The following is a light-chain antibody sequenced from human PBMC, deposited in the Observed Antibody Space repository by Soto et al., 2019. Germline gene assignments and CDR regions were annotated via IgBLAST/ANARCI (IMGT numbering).Light chain of an antibody. V-gene: IGLV3-10*01. CDR1: AFPKKY. J-gene: IGLJ2*01. CDR3: YSPDSSGGI. CDR2: EDT. Sequence: SYELTQPPSLSVSPGQTARITCSGDAFPKKYAYWYQQRSGQAPVLVIYEDTKRPSGIPERFSGSRSGTTATLTISGAHVEDEGDYFRYSPDSSGGIFVGGTKVTVL.